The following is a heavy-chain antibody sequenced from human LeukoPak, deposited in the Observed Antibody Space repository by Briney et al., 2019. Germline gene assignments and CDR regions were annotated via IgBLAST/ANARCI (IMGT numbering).Heavy chain of an antibody. J-gene: IGHJ2*01. CDR3: ARLGKMNLVRGTFWYFDL. D-gene: IGHD3-10*01. CDR1: GGSVSSDS. V-gene: IGHV4-59*08. Sequence: PSETLSLTCTVSGGSVSSDSWNWIRQSPGRGLEFIGYIYNTGSSNHNPPLKNRVTISLDKSKGQLSLELSSVTAADTAIYYCARLGKMNLVRGTFWYFDLWGRGTLVTVSS. CDR2: IYNTGSS.